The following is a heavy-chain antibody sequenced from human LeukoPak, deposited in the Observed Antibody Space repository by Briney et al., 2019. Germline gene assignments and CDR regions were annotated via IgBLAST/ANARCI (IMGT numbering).Heavy chain of an antibody. CDR1: GYSISSGYY. CDR3: ARQLDKTRYYDFWSGYYNPTDFDY. CDR2: IYHSGST. D-gene: IGHD3-3*01. V-gene: IGHV4-38-2*01. Sequence: SETLSLTCAVSGYSISSGYYWGWIRQPPGKGLEWIGGIYHSGSTYYNPSLKSRVTISVDTSKNQFSLQLGSVTAADTAVYYCARQLDKTRYYDFWSGYYNPTDFDYWGQGTLVTVSS. J-gene: IGHJ4*02.